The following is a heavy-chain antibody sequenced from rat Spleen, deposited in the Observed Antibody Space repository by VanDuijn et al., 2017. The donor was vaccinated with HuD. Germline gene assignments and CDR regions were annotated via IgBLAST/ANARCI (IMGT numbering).Heavy chain of an antibody. CDR3: TSYYSGPFDY. V-gene: IGHV5-27*01. J-gene: IGHJ2*01. D-gene: IGHD1-1*01. CDR2: ISMSGYTT. CDR1: GFTFSNYG. Sequence: EVEMVESGGGLVQPGGSMKLSCAASGFTFSNYGMAWVRQAPTKGLEWVASISMSGYTTYYRDSVKGRFTISRDNAKSTLYLQMNSLRSEDTATYYCTSYYSGPFDYWGQGVMVTVSS.